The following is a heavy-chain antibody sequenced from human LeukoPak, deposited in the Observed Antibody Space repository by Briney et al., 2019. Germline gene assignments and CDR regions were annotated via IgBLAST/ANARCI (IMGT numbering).Heavy chain of an antibody. CDR3: ARSKYSSGWVYYYYGMDV. V-gene: IGHV3-30-3*01. D-gene: IGHD6-19*01. Sequence: PGGSLRLSCAASGFTFSSYAMNWVRQAPGKGLEWVAVISYDGSNKYYADSVKGRFTISRDNSKNTLYLQMNSLRAEDTAVYYCARSKYSSGWVYYYYGMDVWGQGTTVSVPS. CDR1: GFTFSSYA. CDR2: ISYDGSNK. J-gene: IGHJ6*02.